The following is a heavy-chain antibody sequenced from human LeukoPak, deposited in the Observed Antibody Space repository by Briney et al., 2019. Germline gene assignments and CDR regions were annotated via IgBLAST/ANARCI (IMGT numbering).Heavy chain of an antibody. CDR3: ARAKGRSPLFDF. CDR1: GDSVSSNSAA. CDR2: TYYRSKWYN. V-gene: IGHV6-1*01. J-gene: IGHJ4*02. D-gene: IGHD6-13*01. Sequence: SQTLSLTCAIPGDSVSSNSAAWNWIRQSPSRGLEWLGRTYYRSKWYNDYAVSVKGRIAINPDTSKNQFSLQLNSVTPEDTAVYYCARAKGRSPLFDFWGQGTLVTVSS.